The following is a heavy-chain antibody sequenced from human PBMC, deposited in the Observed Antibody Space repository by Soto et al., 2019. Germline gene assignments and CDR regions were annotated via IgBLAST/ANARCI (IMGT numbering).Heavy chain of an antibody. V-gene: IGHV3-23*01. D-gene: IGHD6-13*01. CDR1: VFTFSTYA. Sequence: EVQLLESGGGLVQPGGSLRLSCAASVFTFSTYAMSWVRQAPGKGLEWVSAIRASDGNTYYADSVKGRITISRDNSMNTLYLQVNSLRVEDTAVYYCLKEGGSSGSSCFDYLGQGTLVPVSS. CDR3: LKEGGSSGSSCFDY. J-gene: IGHJ4*02. CDR2: IRASDGNT.